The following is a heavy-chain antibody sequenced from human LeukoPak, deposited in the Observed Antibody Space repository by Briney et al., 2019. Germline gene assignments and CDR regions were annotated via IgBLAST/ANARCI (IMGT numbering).Heavy chain of an antibody. Sequence: GRSLRLSCAASGFTFSSYAMHRVRQAPGKGLEWVAVISYDGSNKYYADSVKGRFTISRDNSKNTLYLQMNSLRAEDTAVYYCARDEGMDYYDSSGYYHYYYYMDVWGKGTTVTVSS. CDR1: GFTFSSYA. CDR2: ISYDGSNK. V-gene: IGHV3-30*04. CDR3: ARDEGMDYYDSSGYYHYYYYMDV. J-gene: IGHJ6*03. D-gene: IGHD3-22*01.